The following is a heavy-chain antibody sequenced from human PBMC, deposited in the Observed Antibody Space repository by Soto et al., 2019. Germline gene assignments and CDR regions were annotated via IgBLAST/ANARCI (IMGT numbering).Heavy chain of an antibody. CDR3: ARPYLAYCGGDCYYTFDY. J-gene: IGHJ4*02. CDR1: GGSFSGYY. CDR2: INHSGNT. V-gene: IGHV4-34*01. D-gene: IGHD2-21*02. Sequence: SETLSLTCAVYGGSFSGYYWNWIRQPPGKGLEWIGEINHSGNTNYNPSLKSRVTISVDTSKNQFSLKLSSVTAADTAVYYCARPYLAYCGGDCYYTFDYWDQGTLVTVYS.